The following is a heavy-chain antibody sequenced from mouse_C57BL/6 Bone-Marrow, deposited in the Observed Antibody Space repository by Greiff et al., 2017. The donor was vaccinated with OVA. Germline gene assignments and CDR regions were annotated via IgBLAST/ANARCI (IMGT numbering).Heavy chain of an antibody. V-gene: IGHV1S12*01. Sequence: VKLQESGAELVRPGASVKLSCTASGFNIKDDYMHWVKQRPEQGLEWIGYIYPRDGSTKYNEKFKGKATLTADKSSSTAYMQLNSLTSEDSAVYFCARDSSGYYAMDYWGQGTSVTVSS. CDR2: IYPRDGST. CDR1: GFNIKDDY. J-gene: IGHJ4*01. CDR3: ARDSSGYYAMDY. D-gene: IGHD3-2*02.